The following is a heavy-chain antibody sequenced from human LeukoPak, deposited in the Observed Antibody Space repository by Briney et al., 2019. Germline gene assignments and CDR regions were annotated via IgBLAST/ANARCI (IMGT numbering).Heavy chain of an antibody. CDR1: GFTFSSYS. V-gene: IGHV3-21*04. CDR3: ARPSRSYYDSSGYYYGNAFDI. CDR2: ISSSSSYI. J-gene: IGHJ3*02. D-gene: IGHD3-22*01. Sequence: GGSLRLSCAASGFTFSSYSMNWVRQAPGKGLEWVSSISSSSSYIYYADSVKGRFTISRDNAKNSLYLQMNSLRAEDTALYYCARPSRSYYDSSGYYYGNAFDIWGQGTMVTVSS.